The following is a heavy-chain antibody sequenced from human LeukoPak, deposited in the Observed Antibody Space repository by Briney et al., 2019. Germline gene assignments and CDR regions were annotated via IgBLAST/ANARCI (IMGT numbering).Heavy chain of an antibody. CDR3: ARGPRLLISRYYYYMDV. J-gene: IGHJ6*03. CDR2: INHSGST. V-gene: IGHV4-34*01. CDR1: GGSSSVYY. Sequence: PSETLSLTCAVYGGSSSVYYWSWIRQPPEEGLEWIGEINHSGSTNYNPSLKSRVTISVDTSKNQFSLKLSSVTAADTAVYYCARGPRLLISRYYYYMDVWGKGTTVTVSS. D-gene: IGHD3-16*01.